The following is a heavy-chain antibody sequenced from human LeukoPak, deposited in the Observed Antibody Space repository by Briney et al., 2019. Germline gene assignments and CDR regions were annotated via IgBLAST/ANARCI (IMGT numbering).Heavy chain of an antibody. CDR1: GFTFSSYG. V-gene: IGHV3-30*02. CDR2: IRYDGSNK. CDR3: AREVDGEAGQPYYFDY. Sequence: GGSLRLSCAASGFTFSSYGMHWVRQAPGKGLEWVAFIRYDGSNKYYADSVKGRFTISRDNSKNTLYLQMNSLRAEDTAVYYCAREVDGEAGQPYYFDYWGRGTLVTVSS. J-gene: IGHJ4*02. D-gene: IGHD3-10*01.